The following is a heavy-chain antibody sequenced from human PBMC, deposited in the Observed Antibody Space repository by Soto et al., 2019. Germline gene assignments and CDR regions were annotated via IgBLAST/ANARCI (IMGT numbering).Heavy chain of an antibody. CDR1: GYTFPIDG. D-gene: IGHD6-19*01. V-gene: IGHV1-18*01. CDR3: ARDLAVGLVDY. Sequence: QVQLVQSGAEVKKPGASVKVACKASGYTFPIDGISGVRQAPGQGREWMGWISAYNGNTNYAQKLQGRVTMTTDTSKSTAYMELRSLRSDDTAVYYCARDLAVGLVDYWGQGTLVTGSS. J-gene: IGHJ4*02. CDR2: ISAYNGNT.